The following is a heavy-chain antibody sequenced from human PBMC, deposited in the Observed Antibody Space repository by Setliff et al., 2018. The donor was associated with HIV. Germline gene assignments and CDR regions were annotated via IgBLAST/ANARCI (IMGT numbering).Heavy chain of an antibody. J-gene: IGHJ4*02. D-gene: IGHD6-19*01. CDR1: GYTFSSYA. V-gene: IGHV3-23*01. Sequence: GGSLRLSCEASGYTFSSYAVSWVRQVPGKGLEWVSAITGSGGRTHYADSVKGRFTISRDNSRSTLYLQMNSLRAEDTAVYYCTKKGPKGQWLVDLYFDSWGQGTLVT. CDR3: TKKGPKGQWLVDLYFDS. CDR2: ITGSGGRT.